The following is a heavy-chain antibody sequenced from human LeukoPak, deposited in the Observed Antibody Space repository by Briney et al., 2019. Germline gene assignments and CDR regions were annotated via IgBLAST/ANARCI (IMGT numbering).Heavy chain of an antibody. Sequence: PGGSLRLSCAASVFTFGDYYMSWIRQAPGKGREGVSYISSSGCTIYYADSVKGRFTISRDNAKNSLYLQMNSLRAEDTAVYYCARRSGVVPAAINDRRRYYYYYYYMDVWGKGTTVTVSS. CDR1: VFTFGDYY. CDR2: ISSSGCTI. V-gene: IGHV3-11*01. J-gene: IGHJ6*03. D-gene: IGHD2-2*01. CDR3: ARRSGVVPAAINDRRRYYYYYYYMDV.